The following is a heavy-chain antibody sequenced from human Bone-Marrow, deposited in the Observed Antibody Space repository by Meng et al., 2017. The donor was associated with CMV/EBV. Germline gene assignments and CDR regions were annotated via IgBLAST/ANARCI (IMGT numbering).Heavy chain of an antibody. CDR1: GGTFTSNT. D-gene: IGHD2/OR15-2a*01. Sequence: SVKVSCKAYGGTFTSNTIVWLRQAPGQGPEYMGRITPIVGPANYAQKFQGRFTITADKSSSTVYLELINLRFEDTAVYYCARYISPFSLDYWGQGTLVTVSS. V-gene: IGHV1-69*08. CDR2: ITPIVGPA. J-gene: IGHJ4*02. CDR3: ARYISPFSLDY.